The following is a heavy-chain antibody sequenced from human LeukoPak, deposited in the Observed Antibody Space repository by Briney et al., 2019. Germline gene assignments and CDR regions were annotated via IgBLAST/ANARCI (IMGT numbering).Heavy chain of an antibody. V-gene: IGHV1-69*13. CDR1: GGTFSSYA. CDR3: ARGYVSGSGGSLFDY. CDR2: IILIFGTA. Sequence: SVKVSCKASGGTFSSYAISWVRQAPGQGLEWMGGIILIFGTANYAQKFQGRVTITADESTSTAYMELSSLRSEDTAVYYCARGYVSGSGGSLFDYWGQGTLVTVSS. J-gene: IGHJ4*02. D-gene: IGHD2-15*01.